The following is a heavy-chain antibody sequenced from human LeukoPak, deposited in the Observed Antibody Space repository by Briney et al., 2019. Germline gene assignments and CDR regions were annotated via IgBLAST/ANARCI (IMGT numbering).Heavy chain of an antibody. CDR1: GGSFSGYY. D-gene: IGHD5-12*01. CDR3: ARVSGYDSRFDY. CDR2: IYYSGST. Sequence: KPSETLSLTCAVYGGSFSGYYWSWIRQPPGKGLEWIGYIYYSGSTNYNPSLKSRVTISVDTSKNQFSLKLSSVTAADTAVYYCARVSGYDSRFDYWGQGTLVTVPS. J-gene: IGHJ4*02. V-gene: IGHV4-59*01.